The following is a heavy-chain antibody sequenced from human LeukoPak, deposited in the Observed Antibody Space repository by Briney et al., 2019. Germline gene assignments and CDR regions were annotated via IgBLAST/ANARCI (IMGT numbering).Heavy chain of an antibody. Sequence: SETLSLTCSVSGGSISSGYWNWIRQPPGKGLEWIGYSYYSGSTKYNPSLISRVTISVDTSKNQFSLRLTSVTAADTAVYYCARGSPLDWYFDLWGRGTLVSVSS. V-gene: IGHV4-59*01. CDR3: ARGSPLDWYFDL. CDR2: SYYSGST. CDR1: GGSISSGY. J-gene: IGHJ2*01.